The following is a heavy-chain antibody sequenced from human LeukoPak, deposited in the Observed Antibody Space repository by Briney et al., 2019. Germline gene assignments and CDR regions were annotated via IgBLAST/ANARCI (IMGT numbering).Heavy chain of an antibody. V-gene: IGHV3-7*01. CDR2: IKQDGTEK. Sequence: PGGSLRLSCAASGFTFSSYSMNWVRQAPGKGLEWVANIKQDGTEKYYVDSVKGRFTISRDNAKNSLYLQMNSLRAEDTAVYYCARAGWVSSTKAFDVWGQGTMVTVSS. J-gene: IGHJ3*01. CDR1: GFTFSSYS. D-gene: IGHD2-8*01. CDR3: ARAGWVSSTKAFDV.